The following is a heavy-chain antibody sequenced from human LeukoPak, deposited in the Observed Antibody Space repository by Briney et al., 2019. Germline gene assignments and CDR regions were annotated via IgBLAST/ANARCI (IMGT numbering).Heavy chain of an antibody. J-gene: IGHJ6*02. CDR3: ARDWYQLLYDYYYFYGMDV. CDR2: IKQDGSEK. Sequence: GGSLRLSCAASGFTFSSYWMSWVRQAPGKGLEWVANIKQDGSEKYCVDSVKGRFTISRDNAKNSLYLQMNSLRAEDTAVYYCARDWYQLLYDYYYFYGMDVWGQGTTVTVSS. CDR1: GFTFSSYW. V-gene: IGHV3-7*01. D-gene: IGHD2-2*02.